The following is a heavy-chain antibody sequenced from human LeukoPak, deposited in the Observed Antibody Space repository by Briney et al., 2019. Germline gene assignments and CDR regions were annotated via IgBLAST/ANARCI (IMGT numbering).Heavy chain of an antibody. D-gene: IGHD3-3*01. CDR2: ISAYNGNT. J-gene: IGHJ4*02. V-gene: IGHV1-18*01. CDR3: ARGRSDFWSGYYGY. CDR1: GYTFTSYG. Sequence: GASVKVSCKASGYTFTSYGISWVRQAPGQGLEWMGWISAYNGNTNYAQKLQGRVTMTTDTSTSTAYMELRSLRSDDTAVYYCARGRSDFWSGYYGYWGQGTLVTVSS.